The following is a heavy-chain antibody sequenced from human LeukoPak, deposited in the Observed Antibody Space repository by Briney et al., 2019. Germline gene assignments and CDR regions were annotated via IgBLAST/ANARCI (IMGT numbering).Heavy chain of an antibody. J-gene: IGHJ5*02. CDR3: ARLRGWFDP. CDR2: INHSGST. D-gene: IGHD3-10*01. CDR1: GGSFSGYY. V-gene: IGHV4-34*01. Sequence: SETLSLTCAVYGGSFSGYYWSWIRQPPGKGLEWIGEINHSGSTNYNPSLKSRVTISVDTSKNQFSLKLSSVTAADMAVYYCARLRGWFDPWGQGTLVTVSS.